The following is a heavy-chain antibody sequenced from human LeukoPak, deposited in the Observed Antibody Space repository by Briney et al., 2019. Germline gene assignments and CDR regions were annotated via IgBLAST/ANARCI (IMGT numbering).Heavy chain of an antibody. CDR2: ISAYNGNT. D-gene: IGHD5-12*01. CDR1: GYTFTSYG. V-gene: IGHV1-18*01. CDR3: ARTSYIKWLRADDAFDI. J-gene: IGHJ3*02. Sequence: ASVKVSCKASGYTFTSYGISWVRQAPGQGLEWMGWISAYNGNTEYVQKLQGRVTMTTDTSTSIAYMELRSLRSDDTAVYYCARTSYIKWLRADDAFDIWGQGTMVTVYS.